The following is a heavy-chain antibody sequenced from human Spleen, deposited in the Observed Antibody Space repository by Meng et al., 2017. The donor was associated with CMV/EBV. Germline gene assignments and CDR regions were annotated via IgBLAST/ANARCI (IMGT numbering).Heavy chain of an antibody. CDR2: INPNNGVT. V-gene: IGHV1-2*02. CDR1: GYTFTGYY. CDR3: ARDIVVVPAASRYYYYYYGMDV. J-gene: IGHJ6*02. D-gene: IGHD2-2*01. Sequence: ASVKVSCKASGYTFTGYYMHWVRQAPGQGLEWMGWINPNNGVTYYTQNFQGRVTMTRDTSNSTAYMELSRLKSDDTAVYYCARDIVVVPAASRYYYYYYGMDVWGQGTTVTVSS.